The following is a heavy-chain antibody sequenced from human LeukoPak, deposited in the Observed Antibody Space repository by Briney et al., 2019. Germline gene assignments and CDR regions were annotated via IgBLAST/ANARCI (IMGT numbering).Heavy chain of an antibody. Sequence: SETLSLTCAVSGGSFSGYYWSWIRQPPGKGLEWIGEINHSGSTNYNPSLKSRVTISVDTSKNQFSLKLSSVTAADTAVYYCARGYYYVNYWGQGTLVTVSS. CDR2: INHSGST. CDR1: GGSFSGYY. V-gene: IGHV4-34*01. J-gene: IGHJ4*02. CDR3: ARGYYYVNY. D-gene: IGHD3-22*01.